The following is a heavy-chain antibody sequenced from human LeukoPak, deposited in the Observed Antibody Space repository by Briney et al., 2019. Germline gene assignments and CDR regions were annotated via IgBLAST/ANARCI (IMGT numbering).Heavy chain of an antibody. CDR3: ARGGELRYFDWLLSGAFDI. D-gene: IGHD3-9*01. V-gene: IGHV1-2*04. CDR2: INPNSGGT. Sequence: ASVKVSCTGSGYAFTGYYVHWVRQAPGQGLEWMGWINPNSGGTNYAQKFQGWVTMTRDTSISTAYMELSRLRSDDTAVYYCARGGELRYFDWLLSGAFDIWGQGTMVTVSS. CDR1: GYAFTGYY. J-gene: IGHJ3*02.